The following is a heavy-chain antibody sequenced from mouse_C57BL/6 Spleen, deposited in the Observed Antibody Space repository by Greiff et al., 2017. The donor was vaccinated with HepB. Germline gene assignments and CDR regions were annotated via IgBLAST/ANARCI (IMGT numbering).Heavy chain of an antibody. CDR2: IYPGSGST. V-gene: IGHV1-55*01. D-gene: IGHD1-1*01. CDR1: GYTFTSYW. J-gene: IGHJ1*03. CDR3: ARSPPYYYGSSPWYFDV. Sequence: QVQLQQPGAELVKPGASVKMSCKASGYTFTSYWITWVKQRPGQGLEWIGDIYPGSGSTNYNEKFKSKATLTVDTSSSTAYMQLSSLTSEDSAVYYWARSPPYYYGSSPWYFDVWGTGTTVTVSS.